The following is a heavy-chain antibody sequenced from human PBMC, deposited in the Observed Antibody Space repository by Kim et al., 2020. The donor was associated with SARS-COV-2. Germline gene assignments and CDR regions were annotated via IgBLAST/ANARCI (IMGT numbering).Heavy chain of an antibody. Sequence: SVKVSCKASGGTFSSYAISWVRQAPGQGLEWMGGIIPIFGTANYAQKFQGRVTITADESTSTAYMELSSLRSEDTAVYYCARNNYYDSSGPLRMGYYYGMDVWGQASTVTVSS. J-gene: IGHJ6*02. CDR3: ARNNYYDSSGPLRMGYYYGMDV. D-gene: IGHD3-22*01. CDR1: GGTFSSYA. CDR2: IIPIFGTA. V-gene: IGHV1-69*13.